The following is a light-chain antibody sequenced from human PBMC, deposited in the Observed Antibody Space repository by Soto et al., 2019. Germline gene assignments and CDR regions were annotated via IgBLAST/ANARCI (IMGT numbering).Light chain of an antibody. Sequence: EIVVTQSPGTLSLSPGERATISCRASQVIGSRYLAWYHQKSGQAPRLLIYGASSRATGIPDRFSGSGSGTDFTLTISRLESEDFGVYYCQQFGSSIPHTFGQGTKLEIK. CDR3: QQFGSSIPHT. CDR1: QVIGSRY. J-gene: IGKJ2*01. V-gene: IGKV3-20*01. CDR2: GAS.